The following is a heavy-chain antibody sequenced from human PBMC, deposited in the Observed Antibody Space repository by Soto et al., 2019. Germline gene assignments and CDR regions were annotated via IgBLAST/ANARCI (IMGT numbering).Heavy chain of an antibody. CDR3: ARSVGYCSGGSCHDAFDI. CDR1: GFTFSNYG. D-gene: IGHD2-15*01. J-gene: IGHJ3*02. CDR2: INPNSGGT. Sequence: GASVKVSCKASGFTFSNYGLNWVRQAPGQGLEWMGWINPNSGGTNYAQKFQGRVTMTRDTSISTAYMELSRLRSDDTAVYYCARSVGYCSGGSCHDAFDIWGQGTMVTVSS. V-gene: IGHV1-2*02.